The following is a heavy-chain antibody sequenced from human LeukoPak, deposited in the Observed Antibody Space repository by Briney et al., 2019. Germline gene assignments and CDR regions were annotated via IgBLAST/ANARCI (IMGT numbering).Heavy chain of an antibody. J-gene: IGHJ4*02. CDR1: GFPFSSYW. CDR2: VNGDGTIT. Sequence: PGGSLRLSCAPSGFPFSSYWMLWVRQAPGKGLVWVSRVNGDGTITTYAAFAKGRFTISRDNAKNILYLQMTSLRAEDTAIYYCSRSQFDYWGQGILVTVSS. CDR3: SRSQFDY. V-gene: IGHV3-74*01.